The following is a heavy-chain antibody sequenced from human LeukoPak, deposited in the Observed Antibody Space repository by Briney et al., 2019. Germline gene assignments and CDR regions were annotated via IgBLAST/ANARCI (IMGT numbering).Heavy chain of an antibody. V-gene: IGHV3-48*03. CDR3: ARDSLHNYGGTGYGYYFDY. CDR2: ISSSGSLV. J-gene: IGHJ4*02. CDR1: GFDFNIYE. D-gene: IGHD4/OR15-4a*01. Sequence: PGGSLRLSCAASGFDFNIYEMIWVRQAPGKEPEWISYISSSGSLVYYADSVKGRFTVSRDNAQKSLFLQMNGLRVEDTAMYYCARDSLHNYGGTGYGYYFDYWGQGTPVTVSP.